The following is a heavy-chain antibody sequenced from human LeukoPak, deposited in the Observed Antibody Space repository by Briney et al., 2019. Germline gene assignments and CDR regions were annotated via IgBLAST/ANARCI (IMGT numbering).Heavy chain of an antibody. Sequence: PGRSLRLSCAASGFTFRNYGMHWVRQAPGKGLEWVAVIWYDGSNKYYGDSVKGRFTISRDNSKSTMYLQMNSVTAEDTAVYYCARGLLDISGYFEDWGQGTLVTVSS. CDR1: GFTFRNYG. CDR2: IWYDGSNK. V-gene: IGHV3-33*01. CDR3: ARGLLDISGYFED. D-gene: IGHD3-22*01. J-gene: IGHJ4*02.